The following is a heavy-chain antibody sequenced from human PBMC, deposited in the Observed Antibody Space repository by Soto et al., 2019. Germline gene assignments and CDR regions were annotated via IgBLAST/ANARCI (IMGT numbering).Heavy chain of an antibody. J-gene: IGHJ6*02. V-gene: IGHV1-69*01. CDR3: ARSQSSSTSIEISYYYYYGMDV. Sequence: QVQLVQSGAEVKKPGSSVKVSCKASGGTFSSYAISWVRQAPGQGLEWMGGIIPISGTANYAQKFQGRVTITADESTSTAYMELTSLRSEDTALYYCARSQSSSTSIEISYYYYYGMDVWGQGTTVTVSS. D-gene: IGHD2-2*01. CDR2: IIPISGTA. CDR1: GGTFSSYA.